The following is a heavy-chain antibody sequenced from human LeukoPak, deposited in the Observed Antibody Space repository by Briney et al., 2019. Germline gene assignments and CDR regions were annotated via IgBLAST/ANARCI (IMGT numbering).Heavy chain of an antibody. V-gene: IGHV3-7*01. CDR2: IKQDGSER. CDR3: ARDWGAYYHFFDY. Sequence: GSLRLSCEASGFSMSVYWMSWVRQAPGKGLEWVGNIKQDGSERNYVDSVKGRFTISRDNAKKSLYLQVNSLRAEDTAVYYCARDWGAYYHFFDYWGQGTLVTVSS. CDR1: GFSMSVYW. J-gene: IGHJ4*02. D-gene: IGHD3-22*01.